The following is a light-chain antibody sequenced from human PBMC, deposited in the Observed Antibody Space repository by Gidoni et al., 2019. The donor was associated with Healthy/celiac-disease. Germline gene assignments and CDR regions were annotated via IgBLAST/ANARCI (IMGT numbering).Light chain of an antibody. J-gene: IGKJ1*01. CDR3: QQSYSTPT. V-gene: IGKV1-39*01. CDR2: AAS. Sequence: IQMTKSPSSLSASVGDRVTITCRPSQSISSYLNWYQQTPGKAPKLLIYAASSLQSGVPSRFSGRGSGTDFTLTISSLQPEDFANYYCQQSYSTPTFGQGTKVEIK. CDR1: QSISSY.